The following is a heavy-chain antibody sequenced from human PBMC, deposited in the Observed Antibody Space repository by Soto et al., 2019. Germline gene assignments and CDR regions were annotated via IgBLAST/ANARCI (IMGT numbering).Heavy chain of an antibody. CDR1: GFIFSNYN. Sequence: EVQLVESGGGLVRPGESLRLSCAVSGFIFSNYNMNWVRQVPGKGLEWVSYISSSGSTIYYADSVKGRFTISSDNAKNSLFLQMNSLRDEDMAVYYCAREWVAEVCTDYYHAMDVWGQGTTVTVSS. V-gene: IGHV3-48*02. J-gene: IGHJ6*02. D-gene: IGHD6-13*01. CDR3: AREWVAEVCTDYYHAMDV. CDR2: ISSSGSTI.